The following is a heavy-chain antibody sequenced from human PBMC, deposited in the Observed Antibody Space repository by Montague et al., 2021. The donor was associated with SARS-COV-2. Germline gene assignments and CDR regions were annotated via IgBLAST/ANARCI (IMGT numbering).Heavy chain of an antibody. D-gene: IGHD1-26*01. J-gene: IGHJ6*02. CDR2: ISSSSSYI. Sequence: SLRLSCAASGFTFSRYPMNWVRQAPGKGLEWVSSISSSSSYISYADLVKGRFTISRDNAKNSLYLQMNSLRAEDTAVYYCARVGIYYYYGMDVWGQGTTVTVSS. V-gene: IGHV3-21*01. CDR1: GFTFSRYP. CDR3: ARVGIYYYYGMDV.